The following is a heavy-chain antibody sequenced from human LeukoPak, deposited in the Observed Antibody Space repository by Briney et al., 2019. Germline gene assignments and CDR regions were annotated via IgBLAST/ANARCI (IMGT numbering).Heavy chain of an antibody. CDR1: GGTFSSYA. CDR3: ARGNWNDGGYFDY. V-gene: IGHV1-69*05. J-gene: IGHJ4*02. Sequence: SVKVSCKASGGTFSSYAISWVRQAPGQGLEWMGGIIPIFGTANYAQKFQGRVTITTDESTSTAYMELSSLRSEDTAVYYCARGNWNDGGYFDYWGQGTLVTVSS. CDR2: IIPIFGTA. D-gene: IGHD1-20*01.